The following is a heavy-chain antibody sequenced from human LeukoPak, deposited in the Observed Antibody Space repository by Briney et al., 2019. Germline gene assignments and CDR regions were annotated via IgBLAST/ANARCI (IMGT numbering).Heavy chain of an antibody. CDR1: GASLSGYY. CDR3: ARGRGWNYFDY. CDR2: INHSGTT. V-gene: IGHV4-34*01. D-gene: IGHD6-19*01. J-gene: IGHJ4*02. Sequence: PSETLSLTCGVHGASLSGYYWTWIRQSPGKGLERIGEINHSGTTDDNPSLKSRVTISVDTSKTQFSLKLTSVTAAGTAVYYCARGRGWNYFDYWGLGTLVTVSS.